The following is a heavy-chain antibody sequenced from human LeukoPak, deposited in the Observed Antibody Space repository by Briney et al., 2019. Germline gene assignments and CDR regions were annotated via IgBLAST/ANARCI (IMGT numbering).Heavy chain of an antibody. CDR2: ISYDGSNK. V-gene: IGHV3-30*18. D-gene: IGHD1-1*01. CDR3: AKMWKRYYFDY. CDR1: GFTFSSYG. J-gene: IGHJ4*02. Sequence: GGSLRLSCAASGFTFSSYGMHWVRQAPGKGLEWVAVISYDGSNKYYADSVKGRFTISRDNSKNTLYLQMNSLRAEDTAVYYCAKMWKRYYFDYWGQGTLVTVSS.